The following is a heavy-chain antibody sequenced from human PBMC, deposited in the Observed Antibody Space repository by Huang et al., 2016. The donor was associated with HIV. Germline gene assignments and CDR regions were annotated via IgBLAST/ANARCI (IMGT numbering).Heavy chain of an antibody. Sequence: EVQLVESGGGLVQPGGSLRLSCAASGFTFSSYWMHWVRQAPGKGLVGVSRSNSEGSSSGYADSVKGRLTISRDNAKNTLYLQMNSLRAEDTAVYYCVRDPRIQSWLNYFDYWGQGTLVSVSS. D-gene: IGHD3-22*01. J-gene: IGHJ4*02. V-gene: IGHV3-74*01. CDR3: VRDPRIQSWLNYFDY. CDR2: SNSEGSSS. CDR1: GFTFSSYW.